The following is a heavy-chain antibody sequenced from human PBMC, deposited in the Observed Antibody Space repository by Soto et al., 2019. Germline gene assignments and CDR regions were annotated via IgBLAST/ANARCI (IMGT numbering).Heavy chain of an antibody. V-gene: IGHV4-4*07. J-gene: IGHJ6*02. CDR3: ARVAAGAAAQGGYYYGMDV. D-gene: IGHD6-13*01. CDR1: GGSISSYY. CDR2: IYTSGST. Sequence: PSETLSLTCTVSGGSISSYYWSWIRQPAGKGLEWIGRIYTSGSTNYNPSLKSRVTMSVDTSKNQFSLKLSSVTAADTAVYSCARVAAGAAAQGGYYYGMDVWGQGTTVTVSS.